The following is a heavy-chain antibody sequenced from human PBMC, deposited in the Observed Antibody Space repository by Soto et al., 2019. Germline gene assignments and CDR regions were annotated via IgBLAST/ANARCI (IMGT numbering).Heavy chain of an antibody. J-gene: IGHJ4*02. Sequence: PSETLSLTCTVSGGSISSGDYYWSWIRQPPGKGLEWIGYIYYSGNTYYNPSLKSRVTISVDTSKNQFSLKLSSVTAADTAVYYCARDRMITFGGVIVDWGQGTLVTVSS. V-gene: IGHV4-30-4*01. CDR2: IYYSGNT. CDR3: ARDRMITFGGVIVD. D-gene: IGHD3-16*02. CDR1: GGSISSGDYY.